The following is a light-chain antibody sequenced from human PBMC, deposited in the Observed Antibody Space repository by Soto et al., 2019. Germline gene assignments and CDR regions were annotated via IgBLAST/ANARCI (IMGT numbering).Light chain of an antibody. CDR3: QQYNNWPPIT. CDR2: DAF. V-gene: IGKV3-11*01. Sequence: DIVLTQSPATLSLSPGERATLSCRASQSVSNYLAWYQEKPGQAPRLLIYDAFNRATGIPARFSGSGSGTDFTLTISSLEPEDFAVYYCQQYNNWPPITFGQGTRLEIK. J-gene: IGKJ5*01. CDR1: QSVSNY.